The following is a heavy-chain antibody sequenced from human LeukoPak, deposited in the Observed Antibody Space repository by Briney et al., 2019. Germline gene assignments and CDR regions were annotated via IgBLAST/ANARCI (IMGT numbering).Heavy chain of an antibody. CDR2: INSNNGVS. J-gene: IGHJ4*02. Sequence: ASVKVSCKASGYTFTGYYIHWVRLAPGQGLAWMGRINSNNGVSNYAQRFQGRVTMTRDTSISPAYMELSGLTSDDTAVYYCARRFCTGGSCYPDYWGQGTLVTVSS. CDR3: ARRFCTGGSCYPDY. CDR1: GYTFTGYY. V-gene: IGHV1-2*02. D-gene: IGHD2-15*01.